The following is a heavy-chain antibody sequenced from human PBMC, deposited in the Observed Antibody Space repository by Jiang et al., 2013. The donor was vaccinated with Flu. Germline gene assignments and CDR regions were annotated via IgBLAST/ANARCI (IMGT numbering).Heavy chain of an antibody. J-gene: IGHJ4*02. Sequence: QLVESGGGLIQPGGSRRLSCAASGFSISNTYISWVRQAPGKGLEWVSVIYGGGKTYYADSVKGRFTLSRDDSRNTLYLQMSSLRADDTALYYCANIPLKYQMLPSDSWGQGTLVIVSS. V-gene: IGHV3-53*01. CDR1: GFSISNTY. CDR2: IYGGGKT. D-gene: IGHD2-2*01. CDR3: ANIPLKYQMLPSDS.